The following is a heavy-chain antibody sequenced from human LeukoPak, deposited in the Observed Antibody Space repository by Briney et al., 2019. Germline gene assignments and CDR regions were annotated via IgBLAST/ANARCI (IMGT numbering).Heavy chain of an antibody. Sequence: GGSLRLSCAASGFTFSSFEMSWVRQAPGKGLEWVSAISGSGGSAYYADSVKGGFTISRDNSRNSLSLQMNSLRAEDTALYYCAKTGYSSGWYRIWDYWGQGTLVTVSS. CDR2: ISGSGGSA. CDR1: GFTFSSFE. J-gene: IGHJ4*02. CDR3: AKTGYSSGWYRIWDY. D-gene: IGHD6-19*01. V-gene: IGHV3-23*01.